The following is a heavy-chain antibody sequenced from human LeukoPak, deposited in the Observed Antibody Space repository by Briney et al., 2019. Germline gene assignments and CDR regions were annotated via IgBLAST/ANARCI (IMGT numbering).Heavy chain of an antibody. CDR2: INPNSGGT. V-gene: IGHV1-2*02. CDR1: AYTFAGYY. J-gene: IGHJ6*02. CDR3: AREGMTTVATFYCYSMDV. D-gene: IGHD4-17*01. Sequence: ASVKVSCKASAYTFAGYYIHWVRQAPGQGLEWMGWINPNSGGTNYAQKFQGRVTVTRDTSISTAYMELSRLRSDDTAVYYCAREGMTTVATFYCYSMDVWGQGTTVTVSS.